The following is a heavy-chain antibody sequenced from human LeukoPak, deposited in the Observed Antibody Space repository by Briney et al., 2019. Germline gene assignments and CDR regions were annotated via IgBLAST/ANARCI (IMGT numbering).Heavy chain of an antibody. J-gene: IGHJ4*02. D-gene: IGHD3-9*01. CDR2: ISGSGGST. V-gene: IGHV3-23*01. Sequence: AISGSGGSTYYGASGKGRFTNSRDNSKNTLYLQMNSLRAEDTAVYYCAKDPYYDILTGYSHPFDYWGQGTLVTASS. CDR3: AKDPYYDILTGYSHPFDY.